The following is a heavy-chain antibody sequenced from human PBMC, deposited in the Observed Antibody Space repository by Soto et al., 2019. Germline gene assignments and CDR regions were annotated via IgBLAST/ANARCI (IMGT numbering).Heavy chain of an antibody. Sequence: RLSCPASVLTFRRDAINFARPAPGKVVIWISFIYSHGNPVFYAYFVTGRLTVSRDNAQNSVYRQLNSLRAADTAIYYCARVTTWGETPTSAGHWGRGTLVTVSS. J-gene: IGHJ4*02. V-gene: IGHV3-48*03. CDR2: IYSHGNPV. CDR1: VLTFRRDA. D-gene: IGHD3-10*01. CDR3: ARVTTWGETPTSAGH.